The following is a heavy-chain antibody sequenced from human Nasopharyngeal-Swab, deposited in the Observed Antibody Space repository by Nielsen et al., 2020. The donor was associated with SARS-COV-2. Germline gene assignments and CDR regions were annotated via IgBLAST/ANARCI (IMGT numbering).Heavy chain of an antibody. CDR2: IDPSDSYS. CDR1: GYSFSSYW. J-gene: IGHJ6*02. V-gene: IGHV5-10-1*01. CDR3: ARRSFYYGSGTVRGMDV. D-gene: IGHD3-10*01. Sequence: GESLKISCKGSGYSFSSYWISWVRQMPGKGLEWMGIIDPSDSYSNYSPSFQGHVTISVDKSLSTAFLQWSSLKASDTAVHYCARRSFYYGSGTVRGMDVWGQGTTVTVSS.